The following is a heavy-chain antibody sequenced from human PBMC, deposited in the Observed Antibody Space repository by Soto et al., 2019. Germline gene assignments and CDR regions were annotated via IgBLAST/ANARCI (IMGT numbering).Heavy chain of an antibody. CDR2: IWYDGSNK. J-gene: IGHJ4*02. V-gene: IGHV3-33*01. CDR3: ARPSRQKWGLSY. Sequence: QVQLVESGGGVVQPGRSLRLSCAASGFTFSSYGMHWVRQAPGKGLEWVAVIWYDGSNKYYADSVKGRFTISRANSKNRLYLQMNSLRAEDTAVYYCARPSRQKWGLSYWGQGTLVTVSS. D-gene: IGHD1-26*01. CDR1: GFTFSSYG.